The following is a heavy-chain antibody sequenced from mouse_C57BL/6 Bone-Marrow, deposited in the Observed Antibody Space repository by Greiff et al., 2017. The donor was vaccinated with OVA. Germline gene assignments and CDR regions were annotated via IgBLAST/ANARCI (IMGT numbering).Heavy chain of an antibody. J-gene: IGHJ3*01. CDR1: GYTFTDYE. CDR2: IDPETGGT. CDR3: TSGDNYVRGTWFAY. V-gene: IGHV1-15*01. Sequence: QVQLQQSGAELVRPGASVTLSCKASGYTFTDYEMHWVKQTPVHGLEWIAAIDPETGGTAYNQKFKGKAILTADNSTSTTYMELRSLSSEDSAVYYCTSGDNYVRGTWFAYWGQGTLVTVSA. D-gene: IGHD2-12*01.